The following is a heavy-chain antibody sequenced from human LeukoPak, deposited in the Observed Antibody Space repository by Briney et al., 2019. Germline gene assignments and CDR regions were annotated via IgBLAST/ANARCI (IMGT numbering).Heavy chain of an antibody. CDR2: IKHDGSEK. J-gene: IGHJ4*02. CDR1: GFTFGSYW. Sequence: GGSLRLSCAASGFTFGSYWMSWVRQAPGKGLEWLANIKHDGSEKYYVDSVKGRFTISRDNGKDSLYLHMNSLRVEDTAVYYCARVRFPADCWGQGTLVTVSS. CDR3: ARVRFPADC. D-gene: IGHD2-2*01. V-gene: IGHV3-7*01.